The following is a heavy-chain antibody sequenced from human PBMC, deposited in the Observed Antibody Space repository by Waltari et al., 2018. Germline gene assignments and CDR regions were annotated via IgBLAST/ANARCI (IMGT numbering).Heavy chain of an antibody. D-gene: IGHD3-3*01. Sequence: QVQLQQWGAGRLKPSETLSLTCHGPGASFTSYYWCWVRHVPGKGLEWIGQIRHPGNTNYNPSLQSRVAISIDTSRNQFSLRVFSVTAADTGLYFCTRGGNYDFWSHRPFVDPWGQGTQVSVSS. J-gene: IGHJ5*02. CDR2: IRHPGNT. CDR3: TRGGNYDFWSHRPFVDP. V-gene: IGHV4-34*01. CDR1: GASFTSYY.